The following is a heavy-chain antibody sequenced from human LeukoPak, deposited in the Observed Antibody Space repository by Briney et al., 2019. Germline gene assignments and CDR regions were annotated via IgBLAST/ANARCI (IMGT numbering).Heavy chain of an antibody. CDR2: IYYSGST. D-gene: IGHD2-15*01. V-gene: IGHV4-39*01. CDR1: GGSISSSSYY. J-gene: IGHJ3*02. CDR3: AGPRGSALDAFDI. Sequence: SETLSLTCTVSGGSISSSSYYWGWIRQPPGKGLEWIGSIYYSGSTYYNPSLKSRVTISVDTSKNQFSLKLSSVTAADTAVYYCAGPRGSALDAFDIWGQGTMVTVSS.